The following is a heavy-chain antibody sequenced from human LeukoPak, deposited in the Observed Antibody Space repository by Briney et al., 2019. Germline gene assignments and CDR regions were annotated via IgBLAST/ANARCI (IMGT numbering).Heavy chain of an antibody. CDR2: ISGSGGST. CDR1: GLTFSSFA. J-gene: IGHJ4*02. D-gene: IGHD3-10*01. Sequence: PGGSLRLSCAASGLTFSSFAMSWVRQAPGKGLEWVSGISGSGGSTYYADSVKGRFTISRDNSKNTLYLQMNSLRAEDTAVYYCAKSPRLLWFGELLGRYFDYWGQGTLVTVSS. V-gene: IGHV3-23*01. CDR3: AKSPRLLWFGELLGRYFDY.